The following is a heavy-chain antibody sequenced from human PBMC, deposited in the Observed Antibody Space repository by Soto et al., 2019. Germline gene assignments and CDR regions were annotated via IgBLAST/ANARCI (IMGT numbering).Heavy chain of an antibody. Sequence: EVQLVETGGGLIQPGGSLRLSCAASGVTVSSNYMSWVRQAPGKGLEWVSVIYSGGSTYYADSVKGRFTISRDNSKNTLYLQMNSLRAEDTAVYYCARDRGPTWFDPWGQGTLVTVSS. J-gene: IGHJ5*02. V-gene: IGHV3-53*02. CDR2: IYSGGST. CDR3: ARDRGPTWFDP. D-gene: IGHD5-12*01. CDR1: GVTVSSNY.